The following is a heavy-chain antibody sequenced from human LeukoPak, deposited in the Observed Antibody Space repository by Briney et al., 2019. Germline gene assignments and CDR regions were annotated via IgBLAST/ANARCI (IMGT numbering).Heavy chain of an antibody. D-gene: IGHD5-24*01. Sequence: PGGSLRLSCAASGFIFSSYGMHWVHQAPGKGLEGVAFIRYDGSNKYYADSVKGRFTISRDNSKNTLYLRMDSLRAEDTAVYYCANRDGFNYGHYWGQGTLVTVSS. CDR1: GFIFSSYG. CDR3: ANRDGFNYGHY. CDR2: IRYDGSNK. J-gene: IGHJ4*02. V-gene: IGHV3-30*02.